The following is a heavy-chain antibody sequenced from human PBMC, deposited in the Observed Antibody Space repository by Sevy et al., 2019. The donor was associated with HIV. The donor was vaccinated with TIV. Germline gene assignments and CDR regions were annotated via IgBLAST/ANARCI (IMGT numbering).Heavy chain of an antibody. CDR2: IYHTGST. Sequence: SETLSLTCAVSSYSISSGHYWGWIRQPPGKGLEWIGSIYHTGSTYYNLSLRSRVTISVNPSKNQCSLKLSSTTAADTAVYYCARQSGHSYNWFDPWGQGTLVTVSS. V-gene: IGHV4-38-2*01. J-gene: IGHJ5*02. D-gene: IGHD5-18*01. CDR3: ARQSGHSYNWFDP. CDR1: SYSISSGHY.